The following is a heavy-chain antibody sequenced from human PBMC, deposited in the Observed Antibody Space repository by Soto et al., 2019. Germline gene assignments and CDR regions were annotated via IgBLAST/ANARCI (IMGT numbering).Heavy chain of an antibody. CDR1: GGSINSGGYY. Sequence: PSETLSLTCTVSGGSINSGGYYWSWIRQHPGKGLEWIGYIYYSGSTYYNPSLKSRLTISVDTSKSQFSLKLNSVTAADTAVYYCARSGYSYGYDFDYWGQGTLVTVSS. CDR2: IYYSGST. J-gene: IGHJ4*02. D-gene: IGHD5-18*01. V-gene: IGHV4-31*03. CDR3: ARSGYSYGYDFDY.